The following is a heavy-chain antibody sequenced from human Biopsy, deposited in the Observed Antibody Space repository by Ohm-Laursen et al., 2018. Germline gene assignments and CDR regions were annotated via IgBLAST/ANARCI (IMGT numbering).Heavy chain of an antibody. D-gene: IGHD6-13*01. J-gene: IGHJ6*02. CDR1: GFSFDNYV. CDR3: AKDRYPSSWHYYYGMDV. V-gene: IGHV3-9*01. CDR2: ISWNSDSI. Sequence: SLRLSCTAPGFSFDNYVVHWVRQAPGKGLEWVSGISWNSDSIGYADSVKGRFTISRDNAKNSLYLQMNSLRSEDTALYYCAKDRYPSSWHYYYGMDVWGQGTTVTVSS.